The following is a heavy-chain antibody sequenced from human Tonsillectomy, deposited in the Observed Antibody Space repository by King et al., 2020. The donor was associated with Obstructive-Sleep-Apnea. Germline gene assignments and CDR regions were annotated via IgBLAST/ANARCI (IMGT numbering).Heavy chain of an antibody. V-gene: IGHV3-11*01. J-gene: IGHJ4*02. CDR3: ARDQYDYDSSDFYTNLDY. Sequence: VQLVESGGGLVKPGGSLRLSCVASGFTFSDHFMTWVRQAPGKGLEWVSYISSRGTTMYYAASVESRFTISRDNAKNSLYLQMSSLRAEDTAVYYCARDQYDYDSSDFYTNLDYWGQGTLVTVSS. D-gene: IGHD3-22*01. CDR1: GFTFSDHF. CDR2: ISSRGTTM.